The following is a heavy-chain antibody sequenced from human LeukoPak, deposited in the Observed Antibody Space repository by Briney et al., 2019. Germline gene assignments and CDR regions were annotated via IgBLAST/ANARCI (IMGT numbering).Heavy chain of an antibody. J-gene: IGHJ4*02. CDR2: INHSGST. Sequence: SETLSLTCAVYGGSFSGYYWSWIRQPPGKGLEWIGEINHSGSTNHNPSLKSRVTISVDTSKNQFSLKLSSVTAADTAVYYCARGQQLEAYFDYWGQGTLVTVSS. V-gene: IGHV4-34*01. D-gene: IGHD6-13*01. CDR3: ARGQQLEAYFDY. CDR1: GGSFSGYY.